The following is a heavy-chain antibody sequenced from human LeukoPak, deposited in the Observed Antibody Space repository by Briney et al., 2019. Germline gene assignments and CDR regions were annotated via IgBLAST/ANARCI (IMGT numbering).Heavy chain of an antibody. V-gene: IGHV4-4*07. D-gene: IGHD3-22*01. CDR2: LYTSGST. Sequence: SETLSLTCTVSGGSITDYHWIWIRQPAGKGLEWIGRLYTSGSTNYNPSLKSRVSMSVGTSKKQFSLRLSSVTAADTAIYYCASDYFDRTGYYGFIYWGQGSLVTISS. CDR1: GGSITDYH. CDR3: ASDYFDRTGYYGFIY. J-gene: IGHJ4*02.